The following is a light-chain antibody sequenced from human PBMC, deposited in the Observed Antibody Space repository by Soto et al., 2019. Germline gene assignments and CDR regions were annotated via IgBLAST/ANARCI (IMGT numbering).Light chain of an antibody. CDR3: TATDDRLTGPV. V-gene: IGLV1-47*02. CDR1: SSNIETNL. Sequence: QSVLTQPPSAPGTPGRRVPISCSGSSSNIETNLVHWYQHLPGASPRLPIYNNDQRPSGVPDRFSASKSGTSASLAISGLRSEDEADYYCTATDDRLTGPVFGGGTKLTVL. J-gene: IGLJ2*01. CDR2: NND.